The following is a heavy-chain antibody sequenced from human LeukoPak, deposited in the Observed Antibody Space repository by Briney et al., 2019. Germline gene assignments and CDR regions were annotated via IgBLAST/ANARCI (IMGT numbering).Heavy chain of an antibody. CDR2: ISAYNGNT. V-gene: IGHV1-18*01. CDR1: GYTFTSYG. CDR3: ARESTVSGFDY. Sequence: GSVRVSCKASGYTFTSYGISWVRQAPGQGLEGMGWISAYNGNTNYAQKLQGRVTMTTDTSTSTAYMELRSLRSDDTAVYYCARESTVSGFDYWGQGTLVTVSS. D-gene: IGHD2-15*01. J-gene: IGHJ4*02.